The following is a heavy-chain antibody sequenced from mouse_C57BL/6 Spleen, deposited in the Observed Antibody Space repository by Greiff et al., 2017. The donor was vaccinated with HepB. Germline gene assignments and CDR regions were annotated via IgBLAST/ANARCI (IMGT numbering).Heavy chain of an antibody. CDR3: TSKFYYDYDSFAY. Sequence: EVQLQQSGTVLARPGASVKMSCKTSGYTFTSYWMHWVKQRPGQGLEWIGAIYPGNSDTSYNQKFKGKAKLTAVTSASTAYMELSSLTNEDSAVYYCTSKFYYDYDSFAYWGQGTLVTVSA. CDR1: GYTFTSYW. D-gene: IGHD2-4*01. CDR2: IYPGNSDT. V-gene: IGHV1-5*01. J-gene: IGHJ3*01.